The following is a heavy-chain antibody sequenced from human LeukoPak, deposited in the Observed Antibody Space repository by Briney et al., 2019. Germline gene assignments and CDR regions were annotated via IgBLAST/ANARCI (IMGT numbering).Heavy chain of an antibody. J-gene: IGHJ4*02. CDR2: IYSGGST. V-gene: IGHV3-66*04. Sequence: GGSLSLSCAASGFTVSSNYMSWVRQAPGKGLEWVSLIYSGGSTYYADSVKGRFTISRDNSKNTLYLQMNSLRADDTAVYYCAKQSASLYGDSDYWGQGTLVTVSS. D-gene: IGHD4-17*01. CDR1: GFTVSSNY. CDR3: AKQSASLYGDSDY.